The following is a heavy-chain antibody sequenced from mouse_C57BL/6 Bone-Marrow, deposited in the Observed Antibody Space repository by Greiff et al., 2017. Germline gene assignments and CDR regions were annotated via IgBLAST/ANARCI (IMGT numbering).Heavy chain of an antibody. CDR2: IDPENGDT. V-gene: IGHV14-4*01. CDR1: GFNIKDAY. J-gene: IGHJ2*01. D-gene: IGHD2-12*01. Sequence: VQLQQSGAELVRPGDSVTLSCTASGFNIKDAYMHWVKQRPEQGLAWIGWIDPENGDTESGSQFQGKAPITADTSSNTAYLQLSSLTSEDTAVYYCTPYYSLDYWGQCTTLTVSS. CDR3: TPYYSLDY.